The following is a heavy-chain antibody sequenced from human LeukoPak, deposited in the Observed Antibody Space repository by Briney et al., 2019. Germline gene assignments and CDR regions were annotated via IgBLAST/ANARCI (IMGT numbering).Heavy chain of an antibody. Sequence: SVKVSCKASGGTLSSYAISWVRQAPGQGLECMGRIIPILGIATYAQKFQGRVTITADKSTSTAYMELSSLSSEDTAVYYCARDQGVTDPPPYGLDVWGQGTTVTVSS. V-gene: IGHV1-69*04. CDR1: GGTLSSYA. D-gene: IGHD3-10*01. CDR2: IIPILGIA. J-gene: IGHJ6*02. CDR3: ARDQGVTDPPPYGLDV.